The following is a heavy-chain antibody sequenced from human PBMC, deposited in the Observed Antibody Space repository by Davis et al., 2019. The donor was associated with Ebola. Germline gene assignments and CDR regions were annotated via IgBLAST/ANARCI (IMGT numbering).Heavy chain of an antibody. Sequence: PGGSLRLSCAASGFTVSSNYMSWVRQAPGKGLEWVSVIYSGGSTYYADSVKGRFTISRHNSKNTLYLQMNSLRAEDTAVYYCARGIGVAGTFYTWDYWGQGTLVTVSS. CDR1: GFTVSSNY. J-gene: IGHJ4*02. D-gene: IGHD6-19*01. V-gene: IGHV3-53*04. CDR2: IYSGGST. CDR3: ARGIGVAGTFYTWDY.